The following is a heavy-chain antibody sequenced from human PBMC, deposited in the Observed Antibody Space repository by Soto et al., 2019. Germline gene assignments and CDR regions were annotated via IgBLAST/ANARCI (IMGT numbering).Heavy chain of an antibody. D-gene: IGHD5-18*01. J-gene: IGHJ6*02. CDR1: GGSISSSNW. V-gene: IGHV4-4*02. Sequence: SETLSLTCAVSGGSISSSNWWSWVRQPPGKGLEWIGEIYHSGSTNYNPSLKSRVTISVDKSKNQFYLKLSSVTAADTAVYYCARDDLAYSYGSHYGMDVWGQGTTVTVSS. CDR2: IYHSGST. CDR3: ARDDLAYSYGSHYGMDV.